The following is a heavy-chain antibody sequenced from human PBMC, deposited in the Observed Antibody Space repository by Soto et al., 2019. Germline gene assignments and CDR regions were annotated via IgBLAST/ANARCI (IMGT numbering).Heavy chain of an antibody. V-gene: IGHV4-4*07. Sequence: QVQLQESGPGLVKPSETLSLTCTVSGGSISSYYWSWIRQPTGKGLEWIGRIYTSGSTNYNPSLKSRVTMSVDTSKNQFSLKLSSVTAADTAVYYCARASGPSGSYYNRGAFDIWGQGTMVTVSS. CDR2: IYTSGST. D-gene: IGHD3-10*01. CDR1: GGSISSYY. J-gene: IGHJ3*02. CDR3: ARASGPSGSYYNRGAFDI.